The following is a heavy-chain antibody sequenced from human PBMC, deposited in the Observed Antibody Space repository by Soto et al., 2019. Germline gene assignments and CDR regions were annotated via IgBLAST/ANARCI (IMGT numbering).Heavy chain of an antibody. CDR3: AKPPDFDYYDSSGYYYLLY. V-gene: IGHV3-23*01. D-gene: IGHD3-22*01. CDR1: GFTFSSYA. Sequence: GGSLRLSCAASGFTFSSYAMSWVRQAPGKGLEWVSAISGSGGSTYYADSVKGRFTISRDNSKNTLYLQMNSLRAEDTAVYYCAKPPDFDYYDSSGYYYLLYWGQGTLVTVSS. CDR2: ISGSGGST. J-gene: IGHJ4*02.